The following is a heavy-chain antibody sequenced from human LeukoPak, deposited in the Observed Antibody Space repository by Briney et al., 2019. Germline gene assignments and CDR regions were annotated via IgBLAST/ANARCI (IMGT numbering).Heavy chain of an antibody. D-gene: IGHD6-13*01. V-gene: IGHV3-7*01. Sequence: GGSLRLSCAASGFTFSSYWMSWVRQAPGKGLEWVANIKQDGSEKYYVDSVKGRFTISRDNAKNSLYLQMNSLRAEDTAVYYCASSSLSSWYADWGQGTLVTVSS. CDR2: IKQDGSEK. CDR1: GFTFSSYW. J-gene: IGHJ4*02. CDR3: ASSSLSSWYAD.